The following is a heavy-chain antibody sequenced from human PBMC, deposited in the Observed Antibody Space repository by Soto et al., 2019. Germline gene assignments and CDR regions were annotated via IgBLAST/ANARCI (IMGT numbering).Heavy chain of an antibody. J-gene: IGHJ5*02. CDR1: GGSISSYY. CDR3: ARGYFNYDYWFDP. CDR2: IYYSGST. V-gene: IGHV4-59*01. Sequence: SETLSLTCTVSGGSISSYYWSWIRQPPGKGLEWIGYIYYSGSTNYNPSLKSRVTISVDTSKNQFSLKLSSVTAADTAVYYCARGYFNYDYWFDPWGQGTLVTVSS. D-gene: IGHD3-3*01.